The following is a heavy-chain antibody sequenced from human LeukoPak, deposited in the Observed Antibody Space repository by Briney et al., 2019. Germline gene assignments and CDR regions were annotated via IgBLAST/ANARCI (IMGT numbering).Heavy chain of an antibody. J-gene: IGHJ3*02. D-gene: IGHD3-22*01. CDR2: INPNSGGT. CDR1: GYTFTGYY. CDR3: ASRTYYDSSGWSFDI. V-gene: IGHV1-2*02. Sequence: ASVKVSCKASGYTFTGYYMHWVRQAPGQGLEWMGWINPNSGGTNYAQKFQGRVTITRDTPISTAYMELSRLRSDDTAVYYCASRTYYDSSGWSFDIWGQGTMVTVSS.